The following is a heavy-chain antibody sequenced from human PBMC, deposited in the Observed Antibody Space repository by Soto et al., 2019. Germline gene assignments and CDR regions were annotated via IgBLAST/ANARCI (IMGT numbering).Heavy chain of an antibody. V-gene: IGHV3-15*07. Sequence: PGGSLRLSCAASGFIFSNTWINWVRQAPGKGLEWVGRIKTKIEGGTTNYAAPVKGRFTISADKSISTAYLQWSSLKASDTAMYYCASTYSGSYYNGYGMDVWGQGTTVTVSS. CDR2: IKTKIEGGTT. D-gene: IGHD3-10*01. CDR3: ASTYSGSYYNGYGMDV. J-gene: IGHJ6*02. CDR1: GFIFSNTW.